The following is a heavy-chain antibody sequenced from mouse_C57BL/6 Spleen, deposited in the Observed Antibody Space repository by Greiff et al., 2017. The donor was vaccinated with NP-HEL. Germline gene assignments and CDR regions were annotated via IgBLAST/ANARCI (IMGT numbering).Heavy chain of an antibody. CDR2: IYPGDGDT. J-gene: IGHJ2*01. Sequence: QVQLQQSGAELVKPGASVKISCKASGYAFSSYWMNWVKQRPGQGLEWIGQIYPGDGDTNYNGKFKGKATLTADKSSSTAYMQLSSLTSEDSAVYFCAREGTAQATSYFDYWGQGTTLTVSS. CDR1: GYAFSSYW. V-gene: IGHV1-80*01. D-gene: IGHD3-2*02. CDR3: AREGTAQATSYFDY.